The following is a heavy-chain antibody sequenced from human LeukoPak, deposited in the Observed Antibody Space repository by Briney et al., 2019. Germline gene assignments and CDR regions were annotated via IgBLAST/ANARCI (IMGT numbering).Heavy chain of an antibody. V-gene: IGHV3-48*02. CDR2: ISSSSTI. J-gene: IGHJ4*02. CDR1: GFTFSSYS. Sequence: GGSLRLSCAASGFTFSSYSMNWVRQAPGKGLEWVSYISSSSTIYYADSVKGRFTISRDNAKNSLYLQMNSLRDEDTAVYYCARDVGSGYDFVPYYFDYWGQGTLVTVSS. D-gene: IGHD5-12*01. CDR3: ARDVGSGYDFVPYYFDY.